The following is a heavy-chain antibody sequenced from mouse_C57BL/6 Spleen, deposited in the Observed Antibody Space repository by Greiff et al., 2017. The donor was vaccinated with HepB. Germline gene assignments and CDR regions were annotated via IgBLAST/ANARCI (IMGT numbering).Heavy chain of an antibody. CDR3: ARGDYYGSSYFDY. CDR1: GYTFTSYW. V-gene: IGHV1-50*01. CDR2: IDPSASYT. Sequence: QVQLQQPGAELVKPGASVKLSCKASGYTFTSYWMQWVKQRPGQGLEWIGEIDPSASYTNYNHKFKGKATLTVDTSASTAYMQLSSLTSEDSAVYYCARGDYYGSSYFDYWGQGTTLTVSS. D-gene: IGHD1-1*01. J-gene: IGHJ2*01.